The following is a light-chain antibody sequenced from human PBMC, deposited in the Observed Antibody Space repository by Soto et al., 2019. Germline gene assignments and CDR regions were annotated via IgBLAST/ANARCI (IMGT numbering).Light chain of an antibody. CDR2: GAS. Sequence: EIVMTQSPATLSVSPGERATLSCRASQSVSSNLAWYQQKLGQAPRLLIYGASTRAIGIPARFSGSGSGTEFILTFSSLQSEDFAVYYCQQYENWPLTFGGGTKVEIK. CDR1: QSVSSN. V-gene: IGKV3-15*01. J-gene: IGKJ4*01. CDR3: QQYENWPLT.